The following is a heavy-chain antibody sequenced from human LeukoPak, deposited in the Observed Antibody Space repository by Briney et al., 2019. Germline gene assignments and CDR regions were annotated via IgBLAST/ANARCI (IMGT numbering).Heavy chain of an antibody. Sequence: ASVKVSRKASGYTFTSYDINWVRQATGQGREWMGWMNPNSGNTGYAQKFQGRVTMTRNTSISTAHMELSSLRSEDTAVYYCARGVVIVPNYYYYMDVWGQGTMVTVSS. CDR2: MNPNSGNT. CDR3: ARGVVIVPNYYYYMDV. D-gene: IGHD2-21*01. CDR1: GYTFTSYD. J-gene: IGHJ6*03. V-gene: IGHV1-8*01.